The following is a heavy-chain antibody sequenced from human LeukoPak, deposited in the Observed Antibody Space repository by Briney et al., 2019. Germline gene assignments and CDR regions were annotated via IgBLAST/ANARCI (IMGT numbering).Heavy chain of an antibody. Sequence: SDPLSLTCTVSGRSISRYYWSWLRQPPGKALEWLGYIYYSGSTNYNPPLKSRVPLSVYTSKNQFSLKLSSVTAADTGVYYCARVSGFWSGYPNWFDPWGQGTLVTVSS. CDR1: GRSISRYY. V-gene: IGHV4-59*07. J-gene: IGHJ5*02. CDR3: ARVSGFWSGYPNWFDP. CDR2: IYYSGST. D-gene: IGHD3-3*01.